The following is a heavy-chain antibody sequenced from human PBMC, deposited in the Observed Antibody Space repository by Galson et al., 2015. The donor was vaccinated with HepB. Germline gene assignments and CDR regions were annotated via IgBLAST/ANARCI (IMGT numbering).Heavy chain of an antibody. CDR3: ARDHGSGSYYNWYFDL. CDR2: IYYRGST. V-gene: IGHV4-31*03. Sequence: TLSLTCTVSGGSISSGGYYWSWIRQHPGKGLEWIGYIYYRGSTDYNPSLKSRVSRSVDTSKNQFSLKLSSVTAADTAVYYCARDHGSGSYYNWYFDLWGRGTLVTVSS. J-gene: IGHJ2*01. D-gene: IGHD3-10*01. CDR1: GGSISSGGYY.